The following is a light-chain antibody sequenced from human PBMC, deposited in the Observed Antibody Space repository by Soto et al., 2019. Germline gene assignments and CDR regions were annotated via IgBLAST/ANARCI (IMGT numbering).Light chain of an antibody. CDR3: QQSYSTPY. V-gene: IGKV3D-20*02. CDR1: QSVRSER. J-gene: IGKJ4*01. Sequence: EIVLTQSPDTLSLSPGERATLSCRASQSVRSERLAWYQQKRGQAPTLLIFDASSRASGTPERFSGSGSGTDFTLTISSLQPEDFATYYCQQSYSTPYFGGGTKVDI. CDR2: DAS.